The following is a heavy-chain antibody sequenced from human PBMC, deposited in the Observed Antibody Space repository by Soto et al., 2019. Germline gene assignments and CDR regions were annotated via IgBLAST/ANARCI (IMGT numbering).Heavy chain of an antibody. D-gene: IGHD3-10*02. Sequence: QVQRQESGPGLVKPSETLSLTCTVSGGSISSYYWSWIRQPPGKGLEWIGFIFYSGSTSYNPSLKSRVTISIHTSEYQFSLKLNSVTAADTAVYYCASMIGDPVLSFDSWGQGTLVAVSS. CDR1: GGSISSYY. CDR3: ASMIGDPVLSFDS. V-gene: IGHV4-59*01. J-gene: IGHJ5*01. CDR2: IFYSGST.